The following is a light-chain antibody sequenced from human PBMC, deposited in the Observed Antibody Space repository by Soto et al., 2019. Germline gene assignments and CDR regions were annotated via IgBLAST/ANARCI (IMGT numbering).Light chain of an antibody. J-gene: IGLJ1*01. CDR2: EVS. Sequence: QSALTQPASVSGSPGQSITISCTGTSSDVGSNNLVSWYQQHPGKAPKLMIYEVSRRPSGVSNRFSGSKSGNTASLTISGLQAEDEADYYCSSFARSSTPFGSGTKFTVL. CDR1: SSDVGSNNL. CDR3: SSFARSSTP. V-gene: IGLV2-23*02.